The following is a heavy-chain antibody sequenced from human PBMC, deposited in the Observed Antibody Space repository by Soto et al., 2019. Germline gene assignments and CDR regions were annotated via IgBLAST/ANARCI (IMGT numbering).Heavy chain of an antibody. D-gene: IGHD6-19*01. CDR3: SKDDSSGLNY. J-gene: IGHJ4*02. CDR1: EVTFSSHA. Sequence: GRSLRLSCAVAEVTFSSHAMRWVRQAPGKGLEWVSAISGSGVSTYYADSVKGRFTISRDNSKNTLYLQMNSLRAEDTAIYYCSKDDSSGLNYWGQGTLVTVSS. V-gene: IGHV3-23*01. CDR2: ISGSGVST.